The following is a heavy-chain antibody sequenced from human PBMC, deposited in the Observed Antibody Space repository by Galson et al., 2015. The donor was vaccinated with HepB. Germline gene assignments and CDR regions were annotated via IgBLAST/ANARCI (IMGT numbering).Heavy chain of an antibody. CDR1: GYTFSRYG. CDR2: ISGNNGNT. Sequence: SVKVSCKASGYTFSRYGINWVRQAPGQGLEWMGWISGNNGNTNYAQKLQGRVTMTTDTSTSTAYMELRSLRSDDTAVYYCARDFDGDEDAFDIWGQGTMVTVSS. D-gene: IGHD2-21*02. CDR3: ARDFDGDEDAFDI. J-gene: IGHJ3*02. V-gene: IGHV1-18*01.